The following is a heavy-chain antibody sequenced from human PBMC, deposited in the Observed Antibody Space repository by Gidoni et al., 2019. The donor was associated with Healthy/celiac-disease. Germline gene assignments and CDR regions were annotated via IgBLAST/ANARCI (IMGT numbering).Heavy chain of an antibody. Sequence: QVQLVQSVPEVQKPGASVQVSCKSSGYTFTSYDINWVRQAIGQGLELMGWMKPNSGNTGYVQNFQGRVTRTRNTCISTAYMELRRLRSEDTAVYYCARFATAVAVSAVDYWGQGTLVTVSS. J-gene: IGHJ4*02. CDR2: MKPNSGNT. CDR1: GYTFTSYD. D-gene: IGHD6-19*01. V-gene: IGHV1-8*01. CDR3: ARFATAVAVSAVDY.